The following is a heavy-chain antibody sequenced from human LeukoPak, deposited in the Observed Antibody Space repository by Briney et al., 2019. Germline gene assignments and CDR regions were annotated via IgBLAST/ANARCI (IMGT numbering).Heavy chain of an antibody. CDR3: ARWYGPGDAFDI. CDR1: GGTFSSYA. J-gene: IGHJ3*02. CDR2: IIPIFGIA. V-gene: IGHV1-69*04. D-gene: IGHD1-14*01. Sequence: ASVKVSCKASGGTFSSYAISWVRQAPGQGLEWMGRIIPIFGIANYAQKFQGRVTITADKSTSTAYMELSSLRSEDTAVYYCARWYGPGDAFDIWGQGTMVTVSS.